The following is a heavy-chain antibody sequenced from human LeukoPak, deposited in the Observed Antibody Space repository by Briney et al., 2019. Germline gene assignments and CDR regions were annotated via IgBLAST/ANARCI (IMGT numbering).Heavy chain of an antibody. CDR2: IYTSGST. J-gene: IGHJ2*01. CDR3: ARGPQYGSGKGYFVL. CDR1: GGSISSQY. D-gene: IGHD3-10*01. V-gene: IGHV4-4*07. Sequence: PSETLSLTCTVSGGSISSQYWSWMRQPAGKGLEWIGHIYTSGSTNYSPSLRSRVTMSADTSKNQFSLTLSSVTAVDTAVYFCARGPQYGSGKGYFVLWGRGTLVTVSS.